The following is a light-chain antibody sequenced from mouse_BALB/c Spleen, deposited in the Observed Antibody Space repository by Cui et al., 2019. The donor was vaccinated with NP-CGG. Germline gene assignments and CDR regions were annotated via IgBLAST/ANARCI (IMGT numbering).Light chain of an antibody. CDR2: GTN. V-gene: IGLV1*01. Sequence: QAVVTQESALTTSPGETVTLTCRSSTGAITTSNNANWVQEKPDHLFTGLIGGTNNRAPGVPARFSGSLIGGKAALTITGAQTEDEAIYFCALWYSNHWVFGGGTKLTVL. CDR3: ALWYSNHWV. CDR1: TGAITTSNN. J-gene: IGLJ1*01.